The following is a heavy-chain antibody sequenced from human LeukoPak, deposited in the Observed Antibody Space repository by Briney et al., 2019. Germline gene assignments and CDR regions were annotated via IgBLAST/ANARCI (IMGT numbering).Heavy chain of an antibody. V-gene: IGHV4-59*01. CDR3: ARGNSSGWYGGFDY. J-gene: IGHJ4*02. D-gene: IGHD6-19*01. Sequence: PSETLSLTCSVSGGSISGYYWSWIRQTPGEGLEWIAYVYETGGTKYNPSLKSRVTISQDTSRNQFSLKLASVTAADTAVYYCARGNSSGWYGGFDYWGQGSLVTVSS. CDR1: GGSISGYY. CDR2: VYETGGT.